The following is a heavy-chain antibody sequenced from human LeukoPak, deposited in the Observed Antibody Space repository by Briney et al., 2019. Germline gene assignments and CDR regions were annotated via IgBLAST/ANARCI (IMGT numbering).Heavy chain of an antibody. CDR2: IYASGNT. CDR3: ASYREAYDLYPHGLDV. V-gene: IGHV4-61*02. J-gene: IGHJ3*01. CDR1: GGSISSGSYF. Sequence: SETLSLTCTVSGGSISSGSYFWNWIRQPAGEGLEWIVRIYASGNTHYNPSLKSRVTMSLDTSKNQFSLTMNSVTAADSAVYFCASYREAYDLYPHGLDVWGRGTVVTVSS. D-gene: IGHD5-24*01.